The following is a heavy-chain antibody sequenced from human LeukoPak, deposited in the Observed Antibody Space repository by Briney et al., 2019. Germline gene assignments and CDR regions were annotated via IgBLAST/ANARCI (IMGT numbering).Heavy chain of an antibody. J-gene: IGHJ4*02. CDR2: IRYDGSNK. Sequence: GSLRLSCAASGFTFSSYGMHWVRQAPGKGLEWVAFIRYDGSNKYYADSVKGRFTISRDNSKNTLYLQMNSLRAEDTAVYYCAKDRGFLEWLPDYWGQGTLVTVSS. CDR1: GFTFSSYG. D-gene: IGHD3-3*01. V-gene: IGHV3-30*02. CDR3: AKDRGFLEWLPDY.